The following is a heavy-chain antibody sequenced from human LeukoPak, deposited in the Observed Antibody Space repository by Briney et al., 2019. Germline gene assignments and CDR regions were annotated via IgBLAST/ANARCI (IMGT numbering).Heavy chain of an antibody. J-gene: IGHJ4*02. CDR1: GYNFIIYG. V-gene: IGHV1-18*01. CDR3: VRDSYSSAWYGDY. D-gene: IGHD6-19*01. CDR2: ISAYNGNT. Sequence: AASVKVSCKASGYNFIIYGISWVRQAPGQGLEWMGWISAYNGNTNYAHKFQGRVTMTTDTSTSTAYMELRSLRSDDTAIYYCVRDSYSSAWYGDYWGQGTLLAVSS.